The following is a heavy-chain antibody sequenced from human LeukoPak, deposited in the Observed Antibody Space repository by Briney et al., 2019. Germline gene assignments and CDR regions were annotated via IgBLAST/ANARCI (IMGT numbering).Heavy chain of an antibody. D-gene: IGHD2/OR15-2a*01. V-gene: IGHV4-59*01. CDR1: GGSISSYY. J-gene: IGHJ5*02. CDR2: IYYSGST. CDR3: ARSFRSMSWFDP. Sequence: SETLSLTCTVSGGSISSYYWSWIRQPPGKGLEWIGYIYYSGSTNYKSSLKSRVTISVDTSKNQFSLKLSSVTAADTAVYYCARSFRSMSWFDPWGQGTLVTVSS.